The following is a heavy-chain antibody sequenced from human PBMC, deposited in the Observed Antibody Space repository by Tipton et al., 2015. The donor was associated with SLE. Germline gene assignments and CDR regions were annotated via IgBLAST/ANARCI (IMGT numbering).Heavy chain of an antibody. J-gene: IGHJ2*01. D-gene: IGHD5-24*01. Sequence: TLSLTCTVSGGSISSYYWSWIRQPPGKGLEWIGEINHSGSTNYNPSLKSRVTISVDTSKNQFSLKLSSVTAADTAVYYCARDVDGYNGYFDLWGRGTLVTVSS. V-gene: IGHV4-34*01. CDR2: INHSGST. CDR3: ARDVDGYNGYFDL. CDR1: GGSISSYY.